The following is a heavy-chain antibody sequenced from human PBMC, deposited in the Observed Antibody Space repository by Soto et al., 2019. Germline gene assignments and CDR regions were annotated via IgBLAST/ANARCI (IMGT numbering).Heavy chain of an antibody. V-gene: IGHV5-10-1*03. Sequence: EVQLVPSGTEVKKPGESLRISCQGSGYTFTDHWISWVRQMPGKGLQWVGRIDPSDAFTLYSASFEGHVTLSVDKTSTTAYLQWSSLMASDSGMYYCAREDDPQYSHSMWGQGTMVTVSS. CDR3: AREDDPQYSHSM. D-gene: IGHD2-15*01. J-gene: IGHJ3*02. CDR1: GYTFTDHW. CDR2: IDPSDAFT.